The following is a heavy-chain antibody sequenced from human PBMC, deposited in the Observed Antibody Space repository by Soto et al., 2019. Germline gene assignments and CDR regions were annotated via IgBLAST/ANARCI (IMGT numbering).Heavy chain of an antibody. D-gene: IGHD4-4*01. Sequence: GGSLRLSCAASGFTFSSYGMHWVRQAPGKGLEWVAVIWYDGSNKYYADSVKGRFTISRDNSKNTLYLQMNSLRAEDTAVYYCARDVTTHARAGYYVMDFWGQGTTVTVSS. CDR3: ARDVTTHARAGYYVMDF. J-gene: IGHJ6*02. CDR2: IWYDGSNK. CDR1: GFTFSSYG. V-gene: IGHV3-33*01.